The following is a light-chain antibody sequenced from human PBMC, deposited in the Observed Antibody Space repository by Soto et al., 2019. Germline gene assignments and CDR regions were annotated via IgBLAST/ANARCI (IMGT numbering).Light chain of an antibody. CDR3: SSYTTSNTVI. Sequence: QSALTQPASVSGSPGQSITISCTGASRDVGRYDYVSWYQQYPPKAPKLVIYEVNNRPSGVSNRFSASKSGNTASLTISGLQPEDEAHYYCSSYTTSNTVIFGGGTKVTVL. V-gene: IGLV2-14*01. CDR1: SRDVGRYDY. CDR2: EVN. J-gene: IGLJ2*01.